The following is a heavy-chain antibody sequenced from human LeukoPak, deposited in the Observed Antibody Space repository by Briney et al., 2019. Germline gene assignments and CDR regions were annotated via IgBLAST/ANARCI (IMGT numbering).Heavy chain of an antibody. CDR1: GFTFSSYA. CDR2: ISGRGGST. D-gene: IGHD2-2*01. J-gene: IGHJ6*02. CDR3: AKEARQLLLGDYFGMDV. V-gene: IGHV3-23*01. Sequence: AGGSLRLSCAASGFTFSSYAMSWVRQAPGKGLEWVSAISGRGGSTYYADSVKGRFTISRENSKNTLYLQMKSVRAEDTAVYYCAKEARQLLLGDYFGMDVWGQGTTVTVSS.